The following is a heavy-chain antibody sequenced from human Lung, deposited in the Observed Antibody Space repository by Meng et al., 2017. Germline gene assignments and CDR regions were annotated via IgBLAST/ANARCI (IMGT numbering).Heavy chain of an antibody. J-gene: IGHJ2*01. CDR2: GHYTGST. CDR3: ASENGCGLDGGYFDL. D-gene: IGHD2-8*01. CDR1: GDSIEGFY. Sequence: SETLSLTCSVSGDSIEGFYWSWIRQAPGRGLQWIGYGHYTGSTKSNPSLKSRVSVSVDTSKSQISLKLTSVSAADTAVYWCASENGCGLDGGYFDLWGRGIVVTVSS. V-gene: IGHV4-59*01.